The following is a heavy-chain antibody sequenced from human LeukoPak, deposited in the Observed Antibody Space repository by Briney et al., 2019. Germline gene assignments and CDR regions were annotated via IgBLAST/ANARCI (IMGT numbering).Heavy chain of an antibody. CDR3: ARRGRASYADYYYYGMDV. J-gene: IGHJ6*04. CDR2: ISSSSSYT. V-gene: IGHV3-11*06. CDR1: GFTFSDYY. Sequence: GGSLRLSCAASGFTFSDYYMSWIRQAPGKGLEWVSYISSSSSYTNYADSVKGRFTMSRDNAKNSLYLQMNSLRAEDTAVYYCARRGRASYADYYYYGMDVWGKGTTVTVSS. D-gene: IGHD1-26*01.